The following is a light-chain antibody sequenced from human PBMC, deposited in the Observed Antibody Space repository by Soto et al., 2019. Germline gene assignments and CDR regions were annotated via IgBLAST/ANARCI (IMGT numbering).Light chain of an antibody. CDR3: QQRSNWPFT. CDR2: GAS. J-gene: IGKJ5*01. V-gene: IGKV3D-20*02. CDR1: QSVSSSY. Sequence: EIVLTQSPGTLSLSPVERSTLSCMASQSVSSSYLAWYQQKPGQAPRLLIYGASSRATGIPARFSGSGSGTDFTLTISSLEPEDFAVYYCQQRSNWPFTFGQGTRLE.